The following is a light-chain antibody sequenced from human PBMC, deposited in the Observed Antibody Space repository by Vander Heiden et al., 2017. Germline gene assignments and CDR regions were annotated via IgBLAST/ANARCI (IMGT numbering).Light chain of an antibody. Sequence: QSALTQPPSASGSPGQSVTISCTGTSSDVCAYNYVSWYQQHPGKAPTLIIYDVTKRPSGVPDRFSGSKSGNTAFLTVSGLQAEDEADYYCSSHAGSSAVFGGGTTVTVL. CDR1: SSDVCAYNY. CDR3: SSHAGSSAV. CDR2: DVT. V-gene: IGLV2-8*01. J-gene: IGLJ3*02.